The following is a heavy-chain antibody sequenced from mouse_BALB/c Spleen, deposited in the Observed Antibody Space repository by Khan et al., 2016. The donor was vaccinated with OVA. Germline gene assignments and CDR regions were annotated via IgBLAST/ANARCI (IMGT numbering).Heavy chain of an antibody. CDR1: GFSLSRYN. Sequence: QVQLKQSGPGLVAPSQSLSITCTVSGFSLSRYNIHWVRQPPGKGLVWLGMIWGGGDTDYNSTLKSRLSISKDNSKSQVFLKMNSLQTDDTAMYYCARAYYRYDSYYAMDYWGHGTSGSISS. D-gene: IGHD2-14*01. CDR3: ARAYYRYDSYYAMDY. V-gene: IGHV2-6-4*01. J-gene: IGHJ4*01. CDR2: IWGGGDT.